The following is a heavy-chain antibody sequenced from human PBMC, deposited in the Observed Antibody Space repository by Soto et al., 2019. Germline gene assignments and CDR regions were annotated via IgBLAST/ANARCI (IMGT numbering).Heavy chain of an antibody. CDR3: ARETDEYSSGWYSTFDY. CDR2: ISSSSSYI. V-gene: IGHV3-21*01. Sequence: GGSLRLSCAASGFTFSSYSMNWVRQAPGKGLEWVSSISSSSSYIYYADSVKGRFTISRDNAKNSLYLQMNSLRAEDTAVYYCARETDEYSSGWYSTFDYWGQGTLVTVSS. D-gene: IGHD6-19*01. J-gene: IGHJ4*02. CDR1: GFTFSSYS.